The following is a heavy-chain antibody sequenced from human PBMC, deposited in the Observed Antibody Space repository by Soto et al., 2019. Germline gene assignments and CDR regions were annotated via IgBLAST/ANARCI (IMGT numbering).Heavy chain of an antibody. D-gene: IGHD6-6*01. V-gene: IGHV1-69*13. Sequence: ASVKVSCKASGGSFSNYAISWVRQAPGQGLEWMGGTIPIFGTTNNAQKFQGRITITADESTSTAYMDLSSLRAEDTAMYYCARGQFVSSYYYDMDVWGLGTTVTVSS. CDR2: TIPIFGTT. CDR3: ARGQFVSSYYYDMDV. CDR1: GGSFSNYA. J-gene: IGHJ6*02.